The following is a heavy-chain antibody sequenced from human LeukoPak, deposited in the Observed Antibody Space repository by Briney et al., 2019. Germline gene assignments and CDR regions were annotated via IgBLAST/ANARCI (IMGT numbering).Heavy chain of an antibody. CDR2: ISAGGGST. Sequence: GGSLRLSCAASGFTLSSYAMSWVRQAPGEGLEWVSGISAGGGSTDYADSVKGRFTISRDSSKNSLYLQLNSLRAEDTAVYYCARGGIWGHAFDIWGQGTVVTVSS. CDR1: GFTLSSYA. CDR3: ARGGIWGHAFDI. J-gene: IGHJ3*02. D-gene: IGHD2-15*01. V-gene: IGHV3-23*01.